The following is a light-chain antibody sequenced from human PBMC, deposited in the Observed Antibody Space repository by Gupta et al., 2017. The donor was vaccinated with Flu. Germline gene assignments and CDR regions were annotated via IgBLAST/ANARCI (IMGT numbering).Light chain of an antibody. J-gene: IGLJ1*01. CDR3: GAWENNGGRFFV. CDR1: SLSIGSPD. V-gene: IGLV1-47*01. CDR2: RNN. Sequence: QPVLTQPPSVSGTPGQRVTLSCSGSSLSIGSPDVLCYQHVPGTAPRLLVYRNNGRPSGVPDRVSGSKSGASASLTITGLRSEDEADYYCGAWENNGGRFFVFGSGTKVTVL.